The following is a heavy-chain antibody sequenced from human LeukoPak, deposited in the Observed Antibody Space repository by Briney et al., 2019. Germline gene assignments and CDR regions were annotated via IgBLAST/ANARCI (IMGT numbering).Heavy chain of an antibody. CDR3: AGILTGYNNWFDP. CDR1: GFSFSSYG. Sequence: GRSLRLSCAASGFSFSSYGMHWVRQAPGKGLEWVAVILFDGSNKYYADSVKGRFTISRDNSRNTLYLQMNTLRAEDTAVYYCAGILTGYNNWFDPWGQGTLVTVSS. V-gene: IGHV3-33*01. CDR2: ILFDGSNK. J-gene: IGHJ5*02. D-gene: IGHD3-9*01.